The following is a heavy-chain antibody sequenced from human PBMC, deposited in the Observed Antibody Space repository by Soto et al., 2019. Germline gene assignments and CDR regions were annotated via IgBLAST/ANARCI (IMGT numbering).Heavy chain of an antibody. CDR3: AREAYREYSYPIY. CDR2: IKQDGSEK. D-gene: IGHD5-18*01. J-gene: IGHJ4*02. Sequence: GGSLRLSCAASGFTFSSFWMTWVRQVPGKGLEWVATIKQDGSEKYYVDSVKGRFSISRDNAKSSLYLQMNSLRAEDTALYYCAREAYREYSYPIYWGQGTLVTVSS. V-gene: IGHV3-7*01. CDR1: GFTFSSFW.